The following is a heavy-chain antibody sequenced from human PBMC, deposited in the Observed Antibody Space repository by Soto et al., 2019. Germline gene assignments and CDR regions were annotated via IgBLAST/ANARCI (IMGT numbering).Heavy chain of an antibody. CDR1: GGTFSSYA. CDR3: ARAPKAAAGRYYYYGMDV. D-gene: IGHD6-13*01. CDR2: IIPIFGTA. Sequence: QVQLVQSGAEVKKPGSSVKVSCKASGGTFSSYAISWVRQAPGQGLEWMGGIIPIFGTANYAQKFQGRVTITADKSTSTAYMELRSLRSEDTAVYYCARAPKAAAGRYYYYGMDVWGQGTTVTVSS. J-gene: IGHJ6*02. V-gene: IGHV1-69*06.